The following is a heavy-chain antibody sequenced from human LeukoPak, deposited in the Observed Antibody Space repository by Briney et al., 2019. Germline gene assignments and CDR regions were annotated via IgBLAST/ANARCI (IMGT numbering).Heavy chain of an antibody. V-gene: IGHV4-38-2*02. CDR2: IYYSGST. Sequence: SETLSLTCTVSGYSISSGYYWGWIRQPPGKGLEWIGSIYYSGSTYYNPSLKGRVTISVDTSKNQFSLKLSSVTAADTAVYYCAGASYYYYYMDVWGKGTMVTVSS. J-gene: IGHJ6*03. CDR1: GYSISSGYY. CDR3: AGASYYYYYMDV.